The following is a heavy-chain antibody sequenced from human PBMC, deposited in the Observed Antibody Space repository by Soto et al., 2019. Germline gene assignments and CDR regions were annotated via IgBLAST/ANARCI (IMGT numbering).Heavy chain of an antibody. D-gene: IGHD3-3*01. J-gene: IGHJ6*02. CDR3: ARGSGGYDFWSGYLSRGMDV. Sequence: SETLSLTCTVSGGSISSGDYYWSWIRQPPGKGLEWIGYIYYSGSTYYNPSLKSRVTISVDTSKNQFSLKLSSVAAADTAVYYCARGSGGYDFWSGYLSRGMDVWGQGTTVTVSS. CDR1: GGSISSGDYY. CDR2: IYYSGST. V-gene: IGHV4-30-4*01.